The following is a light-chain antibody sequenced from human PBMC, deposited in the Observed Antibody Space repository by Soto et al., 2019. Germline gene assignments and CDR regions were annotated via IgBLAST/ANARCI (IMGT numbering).Light chain of an antibody. V-gene: IGKV3-20*01. Sequence: EIVLTQSPGTLSLSPGERDTLSCRASQSVSMNYLAWYQQKPGQAPRLLIYGASSRATGIPDRFSGSGSGTDFTLTISRLEPEDFAVFYCQQYGSPPLTFGGGTKVDIK. CDR3: QQYGSPPLT. CDR1: QSVSMNY. CDR2: GAS. J-gene: IGKJ4*01.